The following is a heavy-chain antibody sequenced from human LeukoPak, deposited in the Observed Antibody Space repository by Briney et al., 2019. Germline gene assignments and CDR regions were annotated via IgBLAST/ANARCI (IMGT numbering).Heavy chain of an antibody. V-gene: IGHV1-2*02. Sequence: ASVKVSCKASGYTFTDYYMHWMRQAPGQGLEWMGWINPNNGGTNYAQKFQGRVTMTRDTSISTAYMELSRLRSDDTAVYYCARGSTATEGYWGQGTLVTVSS. J-gene: IGHJ4*02. D-gene: IGHD2-21*02. CDR3: ARGSTATEGY. CDR2: INPNNGGT. CDR1: GYTFTDYY.